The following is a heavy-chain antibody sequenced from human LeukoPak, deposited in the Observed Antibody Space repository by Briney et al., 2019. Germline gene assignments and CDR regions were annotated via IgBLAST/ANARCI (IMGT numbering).Heavy chain of an antibody. CDR2: ISGSGGST. J-gene: IGHJ4*02. V-gene: IGHV3-23*01. Sequence: GGSLRLSCAASGFTFSSYAMSWVRQAPGKGLEWVSAISGSGGSTYYADSVKGRFTISRDNSKNTLYLQMNSLRAEDTAVYYCAKYYDILTGETPLGYWGQGTLVTVSS. CDR3: AKYYDILTGETPLGY. D-gene: IGHD3-9*01. CDR1: GFTFSSYA.